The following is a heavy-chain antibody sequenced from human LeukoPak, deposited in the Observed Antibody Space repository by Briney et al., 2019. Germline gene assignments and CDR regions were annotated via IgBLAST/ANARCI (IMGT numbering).Heavy chain of an antibody. J-gene: IGHJ1*01. CDR3: ASRIVGATTGYFQH. V-gene: IGHV1-8*03. CDR1: GYTFTSYD. D-gene: IGHD1-26*01. Sequence: ASVKVSCKASGYTFTSYDINWVRQATGQGLEWMGWMNPNSGNTGYAQKFQGRVTITRNTPISTAYMELSSLRSEDTAVYYCASRIVGATTGYFQHWGQGTLVTVSS. CDR2: MNPNSGNT.